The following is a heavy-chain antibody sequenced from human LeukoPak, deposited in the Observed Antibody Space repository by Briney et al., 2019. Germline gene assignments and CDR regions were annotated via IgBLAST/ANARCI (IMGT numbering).Heavy chain of an antibody. CDR3: ANLYYYDSSGYSDAFDI. V-gene: IGHV3-30*18. Sequence: PGGSLRLSCAASGFTFSSYGMHWVRQAPGKGLEWVAVISYDGSNKYYADSVKGRFTISRDNSKNQLYLQMNSLRAEDTAVYYCANLYYYDSSGYSDAFDIWGQGTMVTVSS. J-gene: IGHJ3*02. D-gene: IGHD3-22*01. CDR1: GFTFSSYG. CDR2: ISYDGSNK.